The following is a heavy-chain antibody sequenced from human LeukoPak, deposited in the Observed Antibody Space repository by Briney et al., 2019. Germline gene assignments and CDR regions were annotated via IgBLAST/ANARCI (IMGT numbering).Heavy chain of an antibody. Sequence: PGGSLRLSCAVSGFTFSNFAMTCVRQAPGKGLDWVSAISGPGGSTYYADSVKGRFTISRDNSKNTLYLHMNSLRAEDTAVYYCARADSYGSGNYYGMEYWGQGALVTVSS. V-gene: IGHV3-23*01. D-gene: IGHD3-10*01. CDR3: ARADSYGSGNYYGMEY. CDR2: ISGPGGST. CDR1: GFTFSNFA. J-gene: IGHJ4*02.